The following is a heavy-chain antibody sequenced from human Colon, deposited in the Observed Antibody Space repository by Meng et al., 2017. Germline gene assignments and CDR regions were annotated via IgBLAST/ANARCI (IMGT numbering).Heavy chain of an antibody. D-gene: IGHD4-23*01. Sequence: QVQLLESVPGLVKPSGTLSLTWAVSGGSITTNSYWSGVRQSPEKGLEWIGQIDHRGDPYYNPSLKSRVTMSVDRSKSQVSLQLTSVTAADTAVYYCARHGGYYQDYWGQGTLVTVSS. CDR2: IDHRGDP. V-gene: IGHV4-4*02. CDR3: ARHGGYYQDY. CDR1: GGSITTNSY. J-gene: IGHJ4*02.